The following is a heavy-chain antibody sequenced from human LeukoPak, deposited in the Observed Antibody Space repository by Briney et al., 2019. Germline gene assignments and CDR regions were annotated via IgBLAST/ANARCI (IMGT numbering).Heavy chain of an antibody. J-gene: IGHJ6*03. V-gene: IGHV4-59*01. CDR1: GGSISSYY. CDR2: IYYSGST. D-gene: IGHD5-18*01. Sequence: SETLSLTCTVSGGSISSYYWSWIRQPPGKGLEWIGYIYYSGSTNYNPSLKSRVTISVDTSKNQFSLKLSSVTAADTAVYYCARGEFGAYSYGIYYYYYYMDVWGKGTTVTVSS. CDR3: ARGEFGAYSYGIYYYYYYMDV.